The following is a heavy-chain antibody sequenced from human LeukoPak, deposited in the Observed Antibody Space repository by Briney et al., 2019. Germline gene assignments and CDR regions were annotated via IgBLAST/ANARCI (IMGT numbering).Heavy chain of an antibody. J-gene: IGHJ6*01. CDR1: GFTFWSYG. V-gene: IGHV3-30*18. CDR3: AKDRRIMSSDYGRDV. CDR2: VSYDGRNE. Sequence: GGSLRLSCAASGFTFWSYGMHWVRQAPGKGLEWVAVVSYDGRNEYYADSVKGRLTISRDNSKNTLYLQMNSLRAEDTAVYYCAKDRRIMSSDYGRDVWGQGPTVTVSS. D-gene: IGHD2-15*01.